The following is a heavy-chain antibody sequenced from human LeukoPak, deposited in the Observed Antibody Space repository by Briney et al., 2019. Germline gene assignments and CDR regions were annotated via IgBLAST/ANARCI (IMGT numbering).Heavy chain of an antibody. CDR1: GGSISTHY. J-gene: IGHJ4*02. CDR2: IYSSGNT. CDR3: AREDSGGDYDY. V-gene: IGHV4-4*07. Sequence: SETLSLTCTVSGGSISTHYWTWIRQPAGKGLEWIGRIYSSGNTNYNPSLNSRVAMSVETSKNQFSPKLSSVTAADTAVYYCAREDSGGDYDYWGQGTLVTVSS. D-gene: IGHD4-17*01.